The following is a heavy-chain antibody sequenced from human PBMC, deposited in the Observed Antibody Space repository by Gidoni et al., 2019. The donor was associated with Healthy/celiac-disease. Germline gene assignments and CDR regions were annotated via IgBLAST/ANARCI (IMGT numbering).Heavy chain of an antibody. CDR3: ASIAHQSYADV. D-gene: IGHD3-10*01. J-gene: IGHJ6*02. CDR1: GGSISSYTYY. CDR2: IHYSGST. Sequence: QLHLQESGPGLVKPSGTLSLTCTVSGGSISSYTYYWGWIRQPPGKGLEWIGSIHYSGSTYYNPSLKSRVTISVDTSKSQFSLKLTSVTAADTAVYYCASIAHQSYADVWGQGTTVTVSS. V-gene: IGHV4-39*01.